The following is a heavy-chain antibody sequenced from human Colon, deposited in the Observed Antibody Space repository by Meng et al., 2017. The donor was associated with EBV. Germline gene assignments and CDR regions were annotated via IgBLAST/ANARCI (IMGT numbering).Heavy chain of an antibody. Sequence: QGQLKESSPGPVKPSGTLSLTCAVSGGSLSSRNWWSWVRQPPGKGLEWIGEIYHSGSTNYNPSLKSRVTISVDESKNQFSLRLSSVTAADTAVYYCARVGAYCGGDCYHPRWGQGTLVTVSS. CDR3: ARVGAYCGGDCYHPR. J-gene: IGHJ4*02. CDR1: GGSLSSRNW. CDR2: IYHSGST. D-gene: IGHD2-21*02. V-gene: IGHV4-4*02.